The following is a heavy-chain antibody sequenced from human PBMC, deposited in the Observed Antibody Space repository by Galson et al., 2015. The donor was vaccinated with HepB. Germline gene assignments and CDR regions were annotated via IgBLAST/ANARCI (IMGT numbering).Heavy chain of an antibody. CDR1: GFTFSSYD. V-gene: IGHV3-23*01. Sequence: SLRLSCAASGFTFSSYDMSWVRQAPGKGLEWVSTISGSGGSTYYAEAVKGRFTISRDNSKNTLYRQMNSLRAEDTAVYYCAKGMSGYLVDYYGMDVWGQGTTVTVSS. CDR2: ISGSGGST. D-gene: IGHD3-3*01. CDR3: AKGMSGYLVDYYGMDV. J-gene: IGHJ6*02.